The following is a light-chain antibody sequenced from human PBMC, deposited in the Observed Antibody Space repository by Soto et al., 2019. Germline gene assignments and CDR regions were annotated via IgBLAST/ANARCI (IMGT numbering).Light chain of an antibody. CDR2: AAS. J-gene: IGKJ4*01. CDR3: QQYNYWVT. CDR1: QSVTSN. Sequence: EIVMTQSPATLSVSPGERVTLSCRASQSVTSNLAWYQQKPGQAPRLLIYAASTRANGIPARFSGSGSGTEFTLTISSLQSEDSAVYYCQQYNYWVTFGGGTKVEIK. V-gene: IGKV3-15*01.